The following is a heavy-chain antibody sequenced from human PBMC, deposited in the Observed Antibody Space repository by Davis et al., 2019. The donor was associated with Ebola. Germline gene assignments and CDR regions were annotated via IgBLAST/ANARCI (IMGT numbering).Heavy chain of an antibody. CDR3: ASCPYYSYGMDV. J-gene: IGHJ6*02. CDR1: GYSFTSYW. V-gene: IGHV5-10-1*01. Sequence: GESLKISCKGSGYSFTSYWISWVRQMPGKGLEWMGRIDPSDSYTNYGPSFQGHVTISADKSISTAYLQRSSLKVSDTAMYYCASCPYYSYGMDVWGQGTTVTVSS. CDR2: IDPSDSYT.